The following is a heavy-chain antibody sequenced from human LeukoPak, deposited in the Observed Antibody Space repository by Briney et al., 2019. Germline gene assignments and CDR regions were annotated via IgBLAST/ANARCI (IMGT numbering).Heavy chain of an antibody. Sequence: GGSLRLSCATSGLTVSGIYMSWVRQAPGKGPEWVSAISGSGGSTYYADSVKGRFTISRDNSKNTLYLQMNSLRAEDTAVYYCAKDPDPRGYYDSSGIDYWGQGTLVTVSS. CDR3: AKDPDPRGYYDSSGIDY. D-gene: IGHD3-22*01. CDR2: ISGSGGST. CDR1: GLTVSGIY. V-gene: IGHV3-23*01. J-gene: IGHJ4*02.